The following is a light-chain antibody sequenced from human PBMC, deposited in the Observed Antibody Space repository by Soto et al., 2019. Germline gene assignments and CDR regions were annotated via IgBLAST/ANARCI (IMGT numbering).Light chain of an antibody. CDR1: QSVSSSY. CDR3: HQYGGSPPYT. J-gene: IGKJ2*01. V-gene: IGKV3-20*01. CDR2: GAS. Sequence: EMVLTQSPGTLSLSPGERATLYCRASQSVSSSYLAWYQQKPGQAPRLLIYGASSRATGIPDRFSGSGAGTDFPLTISRLEPEDLAVYYCHQYGGSPPYTFGQGTKLELK.